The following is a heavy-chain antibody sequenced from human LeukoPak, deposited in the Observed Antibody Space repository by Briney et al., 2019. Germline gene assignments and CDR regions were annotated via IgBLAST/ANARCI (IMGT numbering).Heavy chain of an antibody. D-gene: IGHD3-22*01. J-gene: IGHJ3*02. CDR1: GFTFSSYA. V-gene: IGHV3-30-3*01. Sequence: PGGSLRLSCAASGFTFSSYAMHWVRQAPGKGLEWVAVISYDGSNKYYADSVKGRFTISRDNSKNTLYLQMNSLRAEDTAVYYCAKGGYYSFDAFDIWGQGTMVTVSS. CDR3: AKGGYYSFDAFDI. CDR2: ISYDGSNK.